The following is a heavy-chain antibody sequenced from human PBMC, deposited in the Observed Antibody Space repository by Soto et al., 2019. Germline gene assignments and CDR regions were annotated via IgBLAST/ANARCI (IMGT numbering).Heavy chain of an antibody. V-gene: IGHV3-74*01. J-gene: IGHJ4*02. D-gene: IGHD3-22*01. Sequence: GGSLRLSCAASGFTFSSYWMHWVRPAPGKGLVWVSRINSDGSSTSYADSVKGRFTISRDNAKNTLYLQMNSLRAEDTAVYYCARERTSMIVVGTTDYWGQGTLVTVSS. CDR2: INSDGSST. CDR1: GFTFSSYW. CDR3: ARERTSMIVVGTTDY.